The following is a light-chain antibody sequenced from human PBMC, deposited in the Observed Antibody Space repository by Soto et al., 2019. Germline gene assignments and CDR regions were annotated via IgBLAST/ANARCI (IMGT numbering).Light chain of an antibody. Sequence: DIQMTQSPSTLSASVGDRVTITCRASQSISSWLAWYQQKTGKAPKLLIYKASSLESGVPSRFSGSGSGTESTLTISSLQPDDFATYYCQQYNSYPLTFGGGTKVDIK. CDR3: QQYNSYPLT. V-gene: IGKV1-5*03. J-gene: IGKJ4*01. CDR2: KAS. CDR1: QSISSW.